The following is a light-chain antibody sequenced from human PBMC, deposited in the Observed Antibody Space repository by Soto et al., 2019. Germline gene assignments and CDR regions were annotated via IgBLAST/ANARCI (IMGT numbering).Light chain of an antibody. CDR1: SGHSSYA. Sequence: QLVLTQSPSASASLGASVKLTCTLSSGHSSYAIAWHQQQPEKGPRYLVKLSSDGSHSKGDGIPDRFSGSSSGAERYLTISSLQSEDEADYYCQTWDTGARVVFGGGTKVTVL. J-gene: IGLJ2*01. CDR2: LSSDGSH. V-gene: IGLV4-69*01. CDR3: QTWDTGARVV.